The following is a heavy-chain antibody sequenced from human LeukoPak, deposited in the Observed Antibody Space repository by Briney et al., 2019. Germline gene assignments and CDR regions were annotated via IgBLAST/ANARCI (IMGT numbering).Heavy chain of an antibody. CDR2: IKSTTDGGAI. CDR1: GFSFSNAW. Sequence: GGSLRLSCAASGFSFSNAWLTWVRQAPGKGLERVGRIKSTTDGGAIDYGAPVKGRFTISRDDSKSIVYLQMNSLKIEDTAVYYCSYPTCGGESSDYWGQGTLVTVSS. D-gene: IGHD3-10*01. V-gene: IGHV3-15*01. CDR3: SYPTCGGESSDY. J-gene: IGHJ4*02.